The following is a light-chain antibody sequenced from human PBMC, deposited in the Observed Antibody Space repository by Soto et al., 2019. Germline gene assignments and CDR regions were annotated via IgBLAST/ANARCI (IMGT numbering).Light chain of an antibody. CDR2: GAS. J-gene: IGKJ5*01. V-gene: IGKV3-15*01. CDR1: QSVSST. Sequence: EIVMTQSPVTLSVSPGERVTLSCRASQSVSSTLAWYQQKPGQTPRLLFYGASTRATVLPARFSGSGSGTEFTRTISSLQSEEFAVYYCPQYDNWPTFGQGTRLEIK. CDR3: PQYDNWPT.